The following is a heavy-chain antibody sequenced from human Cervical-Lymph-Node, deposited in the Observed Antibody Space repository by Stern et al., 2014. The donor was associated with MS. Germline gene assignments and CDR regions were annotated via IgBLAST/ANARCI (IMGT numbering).Heavy chain of an antibody. V-gene: IGHV2-26*01. CDR1: GFSLSNARMG. Sequence: QVTLKESGPVLVKPTETLTLTCTVSGFSLSNARMGVSWLRQPPGKAPEWLAHIFSNDEKSYSTSLKSRLTISKDTSKSQVVLTMTNMDPVDTATYYCARIRYSGSYYFDYWGQGTLVTVSS. CDR2: IFSNDEK. J-gene: IGHJ4*02. CDR3: ARIRYSGSYYFDY. D-gene: IGHD1-26*01.